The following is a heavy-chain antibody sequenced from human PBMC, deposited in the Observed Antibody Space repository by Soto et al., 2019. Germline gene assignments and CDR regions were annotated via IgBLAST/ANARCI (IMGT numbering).Heavy chain of an antibody. V-gene: IGHV1-46*01. Sequence: GASVKVSCKASGYTFTSYYIHWVRQAPGQGLEWMGIINPSGGSTSYAQKFQGRVTMTRDTSTSTVYMELSSLRSEDTAVYYCARVREKRGYSYGPYYYYGMDVWGQGTTVTVS. D-gene: IGHD5-18*01. CDR1: GYTFTSYY. CDR3: ARVREKRGYSYGPYYYYGMDV. J-gene: IGHJ6*02. CDR2: INPSGGST.